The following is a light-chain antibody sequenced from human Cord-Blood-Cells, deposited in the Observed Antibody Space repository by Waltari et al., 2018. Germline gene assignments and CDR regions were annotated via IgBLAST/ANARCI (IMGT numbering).Light chain of an antibody. J-gene: IGLJ3*02. CDR3: VLYMGSGIWV. Sequence: QTVVTQEPSLSVSPGARVTLPSCLSSRSVPTTYYPSWYQQTPGQAPRTLIYSTNTRSSGVPVRFSGSILGNKAALTITGAQADDESDYYCVLYMGSGIWVFGGGTKLTVL. CDR2: STN. CDR1: SRSVPTTYY. V-gene: IGLV8-61*01.